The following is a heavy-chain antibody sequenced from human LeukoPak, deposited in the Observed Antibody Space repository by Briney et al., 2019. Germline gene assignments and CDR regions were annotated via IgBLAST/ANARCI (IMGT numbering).Heavy chain of an antibody. CDR3: ARQGYTASHYFLDY. CDR1: FGSINSHY. CDR2: IYTTGIA. D-gene: IGHD3-16*02. Sequence: SETLSLTCTVSFGSINSHYWGSVRQPAGRGLEWIGRIYTTGIANYNPSLQSRLTMSVDTSKRQFSLNLRSVTAADTAIYYCARQGYTASHYFLDYWSQGTLVTVSS. J-gene: IGHJ4*02. V-gene: IGHV4-4*07.